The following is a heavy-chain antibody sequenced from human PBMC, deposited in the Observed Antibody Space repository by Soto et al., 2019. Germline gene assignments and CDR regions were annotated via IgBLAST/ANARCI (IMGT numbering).Heavy chain of an antibody. J-gene: IGHJ4*02. V-gene: IGHV4-31*03. Sequence: PSETLSLTCTVSRGSISSGGYYWSWTRQHPGKGLEWIGYIYYSGSTYYNPSLNSRVTISVDTSKYQFSPKLSSVTASATAVYYCAREVTGTTRQTGPAGGWGQRTLVSAPQ. CDR3: AREVTGTTRQTGPAGG. CDR1: RGSISSGGYY. D-gene: IGHD1-20*01. CDR2: IYYSGST.